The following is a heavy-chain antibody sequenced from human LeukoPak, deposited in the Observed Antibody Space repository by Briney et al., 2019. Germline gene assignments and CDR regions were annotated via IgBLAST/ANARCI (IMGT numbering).Heavy chain of an antibody. V-gene: IGHV3-7*01. D-gene: IGHD3-10*01. Sequence: GGSLRLSCAASGFTFSNYWMSWVRQAPGKGLEWVANIKQDGSEKYFVDSVKGRFTISRDNAKNSLYLQMNSLRAEDTAVYYCARDEFRKPNDYWGQGTLVTVSS. CDR1: GFTFSNYW. J-gene: IGHJ4*02. CDR2: IKQDGSEK. CDR3: ARDEFRKPNDY.